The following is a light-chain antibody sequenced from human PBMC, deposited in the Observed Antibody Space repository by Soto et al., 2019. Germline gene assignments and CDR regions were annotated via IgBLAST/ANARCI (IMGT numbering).Light chain of an antibody. CDR1: QSVDFY. J-gene: IGKJ5*01. CDR3: QQYNNWPPSST. Sequence: EIVLTQSPATLSLSPGERATLSCRAIQSVDFYLVWYQHKPGQAPRLLIYDASSRATGIPDRFSGSGSGTDFTLTISRLEPEDFAVYYCQQYNNWPPSSTFGQGTRLEIK. V-gene: IGKV3-11*01. CDR2: DAS.